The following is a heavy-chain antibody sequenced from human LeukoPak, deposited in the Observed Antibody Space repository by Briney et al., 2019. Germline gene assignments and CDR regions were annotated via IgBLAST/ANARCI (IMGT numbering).Heavy chain of an antibody. J-gene: IGHJ4*02. CDR2: ITSGSSTI. V-gene: IGHV3-48*01. Sequence: AGGSLRLSCAASGFTFSTYSMNWVRQAPGKGLEWVSYITSGSSTIYYADSVKGRFTISRDNAKNSLYLRMNSLRAEDTAVYYCARADYGDSLDYWGQGTLVTVSS. D-gene: IGHD4-17*01. CDR3: ARADYGDSLDY. CDR1: GFTFSTYS.